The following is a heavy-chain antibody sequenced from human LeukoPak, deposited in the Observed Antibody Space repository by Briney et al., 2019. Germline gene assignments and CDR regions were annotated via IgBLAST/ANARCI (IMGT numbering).Heavy chain of an antibody. J-gene: IGHJ6*02. V-gene: IGHV4-59*01. Sequence: PSETLSLTCTVSGGSISSCYWSWIRQPPGKGLEWIGYIYYSGSTNYNPSLKSRVTISVDTSKNQFSLKLSSVTAADTAVYYYARMGYDTFYGMDVWGQGTTVTVSS. CDR3: ARMGYDTFYGMDV. D-gene: IGHD3-22*01. CDR2: IYYSGST. CDR1: GGSISSCY.